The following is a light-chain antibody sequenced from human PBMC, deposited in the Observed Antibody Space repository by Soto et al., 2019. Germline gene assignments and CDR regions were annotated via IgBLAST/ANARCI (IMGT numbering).Light chain of an antibody. CDR2: AAS. CDR3: QQTYSTPYT. V-gene: IGKV1-39*01. Sequence: IQMAQSTSSLSASVGDRVTITCRASQSISSYLNWYQQKPGKAPKLLIYAASSLQSGVPSRLSGSGSGTDFTLTISSLQPEDFATYYCQQTYSTPYTFGQGTKVDIK. J-gene: IGKJ1*01. CDR1: QSISSY.